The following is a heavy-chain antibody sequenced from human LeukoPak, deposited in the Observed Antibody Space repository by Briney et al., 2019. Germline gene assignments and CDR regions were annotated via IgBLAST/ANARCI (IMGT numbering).Heavy chain of an antibody. CDR3: ARGSSGSTFDY. Sequence: ASVKVSCKTSGYTITSYYMHWVRQAPGQGLEWMGIINPSGGSTSYAQMFQGRVTMTRDTSTSTVHMELSSLRSEDTAVYYCARGSSGSTFDYWGQGTLVTVSS. D-gene: IGHD1-26*01. J-gene: IGHJ4*02. CDR2: INPSGGST. V-gene: IGHV1-46*01. CDR1: GYTITSYY.